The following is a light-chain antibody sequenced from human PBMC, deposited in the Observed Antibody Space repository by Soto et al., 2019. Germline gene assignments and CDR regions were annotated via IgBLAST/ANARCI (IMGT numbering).Light chain of an antibody. CDR1: SSDIGAYNF. V-gene: IGLV2-11*01. CDR2: DVS. Sequence: QSALTQPRSVSGSPGQSVTISCTGTSSDIGAYNFVSWYQQHPGKAPKLIVSDVSKRPSGVPDRFSGSKSGNTASLTISGLQPEDEADYHRCSYAGSYSVVFGGGTKLTVL. J-gene: IGLJ2*01. CDR3: CSYAGSYSVV.